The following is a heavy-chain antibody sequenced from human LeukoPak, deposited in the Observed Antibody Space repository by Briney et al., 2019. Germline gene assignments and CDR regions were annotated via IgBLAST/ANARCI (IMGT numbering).Heavy chain of an antibody. Sequence: PGGSLRLSCAASGFTFSDHYMSWIRQAPGKGLEWVSYISSIGSYTNYADSVKGRFTASRDNAKNSLYLQMNSLRVEDTAVYYCASPAAGTNFDCWGQGTLVTVSS. CDR1: GFTFSDHY. J-gene: IGHJ4*02. V-gene: IGHV3-11*03. CDR3: ASPAAGTNFDC. D-gene: IGHD6-13*01. CDR2: ISSIGSYT.